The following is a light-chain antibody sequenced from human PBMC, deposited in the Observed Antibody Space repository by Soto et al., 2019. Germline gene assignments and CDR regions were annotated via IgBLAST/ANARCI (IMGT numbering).Light chain of an antibody. Sequence: QSVLTQPPSVSGAPGQRVTISCTGSSANIGAGFDVHWYQQLPGTAPELLIYGNNNRPSGVPDRFSGSKSGTSASLAITGLQAEDEADYYCQSYDVSLSGYVFGTGTKVTVL. CDR3: QSYDVSLSGYV. CDR1: SANIGAGFD. J-gene: IGLJ1*01. CDR2: GNN. V-gene: IGLV1-40*01.